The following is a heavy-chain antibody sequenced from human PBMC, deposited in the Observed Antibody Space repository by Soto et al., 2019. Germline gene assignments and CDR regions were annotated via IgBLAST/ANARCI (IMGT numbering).Heavy chain of an antibody. D-gene: IGHD6-13*01. CDR1: GFTFSSYG. CDR2: IWYDGSNK. J-gene: IGHJ6*02. V-gene: IGHV3-33*01. Sequence: QVQLVESGGGVVQPGRSLRLSCAASGFTFSSYGMQWVRQAPGKGLEWVAVIWYDGSNKYYADSVKGRFTISRDNSKNTLYLQMNSLRAEDTAVYYCARDLVRLAASCMDVWGQGTTVTVSS. CDR3: ARDLVRLAASCMDV.